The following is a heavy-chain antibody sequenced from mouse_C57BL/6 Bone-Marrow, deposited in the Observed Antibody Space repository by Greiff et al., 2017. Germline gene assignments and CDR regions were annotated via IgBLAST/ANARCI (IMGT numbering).Heavy chain of an antibody. J-gene: IGHJ3*01. Sequence: DVQLQESGGGLVQPGGSLKLSCAASGFTFSDYYMYWVRQTPEKRLEWVAYISNGGGSTYYPDTVKGRFTISRDNAKNTLYLQMSRLKSEDTAMYYCARHDGSSGWGQGTLVTVSA. V-gene: IGHV5-12*01. D-gene: IGHD1-1*01. CDR1: GFTFSDYY. CDR3: ARHDGSSG. CDR2: ISNGGGST.